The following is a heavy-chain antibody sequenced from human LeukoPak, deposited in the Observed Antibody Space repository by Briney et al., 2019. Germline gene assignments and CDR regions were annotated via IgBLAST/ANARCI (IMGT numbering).Heavy chain of an antibody. CDR1: GGSISSYY. J-gene: IGHJ6*03. CDR2: IYYSGST. D-gene: IGHD3-3*01. Sequence: PSETLSLTCTVSGGSISSYYWSWIRQPPGKGLEWIGYIYYSGSTNYNPSLKSRVTISVDSSKNQFSLKLSSVTAADTAVYYCARGKEARFFYYYYYMDVWGKGTTVTISS. CDR3: ARGKEARFFYYYYYMDV. V-gene: IGHV4-59*01.